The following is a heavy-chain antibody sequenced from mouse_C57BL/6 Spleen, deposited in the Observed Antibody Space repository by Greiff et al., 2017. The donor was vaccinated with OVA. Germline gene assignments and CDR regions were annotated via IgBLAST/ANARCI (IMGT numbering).Heavy chain of an antibody. D-gene: IGHD3-2*02. CDR3: ARGSSGYVGFAY. J-gene: IGHJ3*01. V-gene: IGHV1-52*01. CDR2: IDPSDSET. Sequence: QVQLQQPGAELVRPGSSVKLSCKASGYTFTSYWMHWVKQRPIQGLEWIGNIDPSDSETHYNQKFKDKATLTVDKSSSTAYMQLSSLTSEDSAVYYCARGSSGYVGFAYWGQGTLVTVSA. CDR1: GYTFTSYW.